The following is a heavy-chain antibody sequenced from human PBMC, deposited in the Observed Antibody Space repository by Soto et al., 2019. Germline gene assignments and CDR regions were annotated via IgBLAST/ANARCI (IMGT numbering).Heavy chain of an antibody. Sequence: EVQLVESGGGLVQPGGSLRLSCAASGFTFRNYWIHWVRQAPGKGLVWVSRIKGDGINTNYADSVKGRFTISRDNAGNTVYLQMNSLRTDDTAVYYCARGIPGHYGFDVWGQGTMVTVSS. J-gene: IGHJ3*01. CDR2: IKGDGINT. V-gene: IGHV3-74*01. CDR3: ARGIPGHYGFDV. D-gene: IGHD1-20*01. CDR1: GFTFRNYW.